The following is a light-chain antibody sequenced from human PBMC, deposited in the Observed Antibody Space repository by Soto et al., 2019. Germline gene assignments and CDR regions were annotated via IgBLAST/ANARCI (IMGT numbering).Light chain of an antibody. Sequence: LTQPASVAGSPGQSITISCTGTSSDVGGYNYVSWYQQHPGKAPKLMIYEVSNRPSGVSNRFSGSKSGNTASLTISGLQAEDEADYYCSSYTSSSTYVFGTGTKVTVL. CDR1: SSDVGGYNY. J-gene: IGLJ1*01. V-gene: IGLV2-14*01. CDR3: SSYTSSSTYV. CDR2: EVS.